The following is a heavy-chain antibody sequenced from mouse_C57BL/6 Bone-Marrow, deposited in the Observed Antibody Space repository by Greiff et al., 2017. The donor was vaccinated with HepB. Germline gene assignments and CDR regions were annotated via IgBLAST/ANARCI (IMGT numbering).Heavy chain of an antibody. D-gene: IGHD1-1*01. J-gene: IGHJ2*01. V-gene: IGHV1-81*01. CDR3: ARRLDYYGSSLYYFDY. Sequence: QVQLQQSGAELARPGASVKLSCKASGYTFTSYGISWVKQRTGQGPEWIGEIYPRSGNTYYNEKFKGKATLTADKSSSTAYMELRSLTSEDSAVYFCARRLDYYGSSLYYFDYWGQGTTLTVSS. CDR1: GYTFTSYG. CDR2: IYPRSGNT.